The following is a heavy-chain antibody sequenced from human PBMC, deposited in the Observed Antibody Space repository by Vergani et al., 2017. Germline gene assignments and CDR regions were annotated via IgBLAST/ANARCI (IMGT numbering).Heavy chain of an antibody. CDR3: ARHATGYSSGFDAFDI. CDR1: GGSISSYY. J-gene: IGHJ3*02. V-gene: IGHV4-59*08. CDR2: IYYSGST. Sequence: QVQLQESGPGLVKPSETLSLTCTVSGGSISSYYWSWIRQPPGKGLEWIGYIYYSGSTNYNPSLKSRVTISVDTSKNQFSLKLSSVTAADTAVYYCARHATGYSSGFDAFDIWGQGTMVTVSS. D-gene: IGHD6-19*01.